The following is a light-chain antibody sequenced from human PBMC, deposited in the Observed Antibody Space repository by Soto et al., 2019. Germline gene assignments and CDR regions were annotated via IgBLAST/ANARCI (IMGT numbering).Light chain of an antibody. CDR2: NNN. CDR1: SSNIGSNT. V-gene: IGLV1-44*01. J-gene: IGLJ1*01. Sequence: QSVLTQPPSASGTPGQRVTISCSGSSSNIGSNTVNWYQQLPGTAPKLLIYNNNQRASGVPDRFSGSKSGTSASLAISGLQSEDEADYYCAAWDDSLNGLVFGTGTKVTVL. CDR3: AAWDDSLNGLV.